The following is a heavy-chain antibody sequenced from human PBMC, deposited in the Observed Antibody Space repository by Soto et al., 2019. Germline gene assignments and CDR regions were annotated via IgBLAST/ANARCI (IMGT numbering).Heavy chain of an antibody. Sequence: ASVKVSCKASGYTCTGYYMHWVRQAPGQGLEWMGWINPNSGGTNYAQKFQGRVTMTRDTSISTAYMELSRLRSDDTAVYYCARAFVAARLLKGPYDYGMDVWGQGSTVTVSS. CDR3: ARAFVAARLLKGPYDYGMDV. D-gene: IGHD6-6*01. CDR1: GYTCTGYY. CDR2: INPNSGGT. V-gene: IGHV1-2*02. J-gene: IGHJ6*02.